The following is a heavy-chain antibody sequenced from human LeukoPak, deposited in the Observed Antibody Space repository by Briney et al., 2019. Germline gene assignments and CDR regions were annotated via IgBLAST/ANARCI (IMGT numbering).Heavy chain of an antibody. V-gene: IGHV3-23*01. CDR3: AKATTAAEYYFDF. J-gene: IGHJ4*02. CDR1: GFSFSSYD. Sequence: PGGSLRLSCAASGFSFSSYDMSWVRQAPGKGLEWVSGISGSGGSRYYADSVKGRFTISRDNSKNTLYLKMNSLRAEDTAIYYCAKATTAAEYYFDFWGQGTLVTVSS. CDR2: ISGSGGSR. D-gene: IGHD1-1*01.